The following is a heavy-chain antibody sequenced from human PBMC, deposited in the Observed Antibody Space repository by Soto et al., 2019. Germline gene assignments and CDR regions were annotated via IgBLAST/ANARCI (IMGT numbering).Heavy chain of an antibody. D-gene: IGHD2-2*01. V-gene: IGHV3-23*01. CDR1: GFTFSSYA. J-gene: IGHJ4*02. CDR3: AKVQGYCSSTSCYFFDY. CDR2: ISGSGGST. Sequence: GGSLRLSCAASGFTFSSYAMSWVRQAPGKGLEWVSAISGSGGSTYYADSVKGRFTISRDNSKNTLYLQMNSLRAEDTAVYYCAKVQGYCSSTSCYFFDYWGQGTLVTVSS.